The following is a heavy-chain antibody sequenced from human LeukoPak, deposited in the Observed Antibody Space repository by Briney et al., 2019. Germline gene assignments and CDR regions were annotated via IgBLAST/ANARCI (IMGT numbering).Heavy chain of an antibody. CDR1: GFTFSSYA. V-gene: IGHV3-23*01. Sequence: GGSLRLSCAASGFTFSSYAMTWVRQAPGKGLEWVSLNSGGGNTYYADSVKGRFTIPRDNSKNTLYLQMNSLRAEDTALYYCAKVARGGDCYSYWGQGILVTVSS. D-gene: IGHD2-21*02. CDR2: NSGGGNT. J-gene: IGHJ4*02. CDR3: AKVARGGDCYSY.